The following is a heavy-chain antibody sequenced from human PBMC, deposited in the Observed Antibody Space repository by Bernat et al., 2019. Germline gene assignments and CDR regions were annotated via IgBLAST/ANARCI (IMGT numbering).Heavy chain of an antibody. D-gene: IGHD3-9*01. CDR3: ARHVDTDPHVTAFDI. CDR1: GASISSSNYY. J-gene: IGHJ3*02. Sequence: QLQLQESGPGLVKPSETLSLTCTVSGASISSSNYYWGWIRQPPGKGLEWIGSIYYSGSTYYNPPLKSRVTISVDTSRNQFSLKMSSATAADTALYYCARHVDTDPHVTAFDIWGQGTMVTVSS. CDR2: IYYSGST. V-gene: IGHV4-39*01.